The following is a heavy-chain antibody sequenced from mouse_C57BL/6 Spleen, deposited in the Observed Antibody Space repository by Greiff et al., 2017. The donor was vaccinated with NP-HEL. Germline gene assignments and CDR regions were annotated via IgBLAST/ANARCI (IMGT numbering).Heavy chain of an antibody. CDR1: GFSLTSYG. CDR3: AKRYYYDSSGHWYFDV. J-gene: IGHJ1*03. V-gene: IGHV2-9*01. CDR2: IWGGGST. D-gene: IGHD1-1*01. Sequence: VKVVESGPGLVAPSQSLSITCTVSGFSLTSYGVDWVRQPPGKGLEWLGVIWGGGSTNYNSALMSRLSISKDNSKSQVFLKMNSLQTDDTAMYYCAKRYYYDSSGHWYFDVWGTGTTVTVSS.